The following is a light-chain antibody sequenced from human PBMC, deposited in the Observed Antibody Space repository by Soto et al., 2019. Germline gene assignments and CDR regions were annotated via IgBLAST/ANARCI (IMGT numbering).Light chain of an antibody. CDR3: QHRYSWPTA. J-gene: IGKJ5*01. Sequence: EIVLTQSPATLSLSPGERATLSCRASQSVGIYLGWYQQRPGQAPRLLIYDASNRSAGIPARFSGSGSGTAFTLTINSLEPEDFAVYYCQHRYSWPTAFGQGTRLDIK. CDR2: DAS. CDR1: QSVGIY. V-gene: IGKV3-11*01.